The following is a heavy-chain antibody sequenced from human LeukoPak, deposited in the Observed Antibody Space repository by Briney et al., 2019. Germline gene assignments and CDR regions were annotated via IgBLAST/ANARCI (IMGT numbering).Heavy chain of an antibody. CDR2: IWYDGSNK. J-gene: IGHJ4*02. CDR1: GFTFSNYG. D-gene: IGHD5-18*01. Sequence: GGSLRLSCAASGFTFSNYGMHWVRQAPGKGLEWVAAIWYDGSNKYYGDSVKGRFTISRDNSKNTLYLQMNSLRAEDTAAYYCARGRGYIYGYDYWGQGTLVTVSS. V-gene: IGHV3-33*01. CDR3: ARGRGYIYGYDY.